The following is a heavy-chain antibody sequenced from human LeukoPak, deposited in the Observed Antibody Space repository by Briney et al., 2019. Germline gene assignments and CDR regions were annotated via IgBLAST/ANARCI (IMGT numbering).Heavy chain of an antibody. V-gene: IGHV3-33*01. Sequence: GSLRLSCAASGFTFSNYGMYWVRQAPGKGLEWVAAIWYDGSSKHFADSVKGRFTISRDNSKNMLYLQMNSLRAEDTAVYYCARDVPDSGNYYPDAFDICGQGTLVTVSS. D-gene: IGHD3-10*01. J-gene: IGHJ3*02. CDR2: IWYDGSSK. CDR1: GFTFSNYG. CDR3: ARDVPDSGNYYPDAFDI.